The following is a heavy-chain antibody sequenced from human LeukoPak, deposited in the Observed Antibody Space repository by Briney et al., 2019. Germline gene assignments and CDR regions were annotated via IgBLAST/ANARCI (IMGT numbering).Heavy chain of an antibody. CDR1: GFTFSSYS. J-gene: IGHJ4*02. CDR2: ISSSSTYI. CDR3: ARFKTIAVAGKDY. D-gene: IGHD6-19*01. Sequence: GGSLRLSCAASGFTFSSYSMNWVRQAPGKGLEWVSSISSSSTYILYADSVKGRFTISRDNAKNSLYLQMNSLRAEDTAVYYCARFKTIAVAGKDYWGQGTLVTVSS. V-gene: IGHV3-21*01.